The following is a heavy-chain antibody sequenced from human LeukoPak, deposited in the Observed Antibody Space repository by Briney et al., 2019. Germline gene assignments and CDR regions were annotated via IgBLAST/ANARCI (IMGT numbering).Heavy chain of an antibody. CDR3: AHTGWDLGYYFDY. D-gene: IGHD1-26*01. Sequence: GGSLRLSCAASGFTFSRYGMHWVRQAPGKGLEWVAVISYDGSKKYYADSVKGRFTTSRDNSKNTLYLQMNSLRAEDTAVYYCAHTGWDLGYYFDYWGQGTLVTVSS. J-gene: IGHJ4*02. CDR2: ISYDGSKK. V-gene: IGHV3-30*03. CDR1: GFTFSRYG.